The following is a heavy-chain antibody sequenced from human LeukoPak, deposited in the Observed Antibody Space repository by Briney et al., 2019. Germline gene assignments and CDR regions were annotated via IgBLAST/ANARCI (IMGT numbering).Heavy chain of an antibody. V-gene: IGHV3-23*01. J-gene: IGHJ4*02. CDR1: GFTFSSFA. D-gene: IGHD6-19*01. CDR2: VSGSGDAT. CDR3: AKDTGYSSGWDFDS. Sequence: GGSLRLSCAASGFTFSSFAMNWVRQAPGKGLEWVSGVSGSGDATYYADSLRGRFTISRDNSKNTLYLQMNSLRAEDTAIYYCAKDTGYSSGWDFDSWGQGSLVTVSS.